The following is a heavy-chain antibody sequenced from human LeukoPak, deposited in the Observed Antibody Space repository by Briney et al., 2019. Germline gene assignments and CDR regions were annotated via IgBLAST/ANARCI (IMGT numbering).Heavy chain of an antibody. Sequence: SGTLSLTCAVSGGSISSDNWWSWVRQSPGKGLEWIGEIYHSGTTNYNPSLKSRVTISVDRSKNQFSLKLSSVAAADTAVYYCARVATDYYGSGSYYKRPPYYFDYWGQGTLVTVSS. CDR1: GGSISSDNW. J-gene: IGHJ4*02. CDR2: IYHSGTT. V-gene: IGHV4-4*02. CDR3: ARVATDYYGSGSYYKRPPYYFDY. D-gene: IGHD3-10*01.